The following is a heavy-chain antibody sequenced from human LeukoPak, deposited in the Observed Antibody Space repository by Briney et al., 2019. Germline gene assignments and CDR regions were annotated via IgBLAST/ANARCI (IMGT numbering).Heavy chain of an antibody. Sequence: PSETLSLTCTVSGGSISSYYWSWIRQPPGKGLEWIGYIYYSGSTDYNPSLKSRVTISVDTSKNQFSLKLSSVTAADTAVYYCARSEIYYDSSGYYYPWGQGTLVTVSS. D-gene: IGHD3-22*01. CDR1: GGSISSYY. V-gene: IGHV4-59*01. J-gene: IGHJ5*02. CDR3: ARSEIYYDSSGYYYP. CDR2: IYYSGST.